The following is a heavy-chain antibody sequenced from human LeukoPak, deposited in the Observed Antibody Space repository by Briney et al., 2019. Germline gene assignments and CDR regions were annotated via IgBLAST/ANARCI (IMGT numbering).Heavy chain of an antibody. CDR1: GFTFSSYA. J-gene: IGHJ4*02. CDR3: ASRYSPFDF. Sequence: PRGSLRLSCAASGFTFSSYAMSWVRQAPGKGLEWVSYISSSGSSTYYADSVKGRFTISRDNAKNSLYLQMNSLRVEDTAVYSCASRYSPFDFWGQGTLVIVSS. D-gene: IGHD5-18*01. CDR2: ISSSGSST. V-gene: IGHV3-48*04.